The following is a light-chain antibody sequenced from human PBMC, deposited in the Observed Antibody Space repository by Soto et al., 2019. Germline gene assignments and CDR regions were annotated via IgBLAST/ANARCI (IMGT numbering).Light chain of an antibody. Sequence: DIQMTQSPSPLSASVGDRVTITCRASQSISSWLAWYQQKPGKAPKLLIYDASTLESGVPSRFSASGSGTEFTLTISSLQPDDFATYYCQQYSTYWTFGQGTKVEIK. V-gene: IGKV1-5*01. J-gene: IGKJ1*01. CDR3: QQYSTYWT. CDR2: DAS. CDR1: QSISSW.